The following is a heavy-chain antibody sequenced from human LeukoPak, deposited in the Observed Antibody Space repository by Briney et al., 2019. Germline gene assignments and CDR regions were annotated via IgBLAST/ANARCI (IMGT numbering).Heavy chain of an antibody. CDR1: GFTFSSYW. J-gene: IGHJ4*02. Sequence: GGSLRLSCAAPGFTFSSYWMSWVRQAPGKGLEWVGRIKSRTDGGTTDYAAPVKGRFTISRDDSKNTLYLQMNSLKAEDTTVYYCTTGLEGYYYDSSGYYFGGVYWGQGTLVTVSS. D-gene: IGHD3-22*01. CDR2: IKSRTDGGTT. V-gene: IGHV3-15*01. CDR3: TTGLEGYYYDSSGYYFGGVY.